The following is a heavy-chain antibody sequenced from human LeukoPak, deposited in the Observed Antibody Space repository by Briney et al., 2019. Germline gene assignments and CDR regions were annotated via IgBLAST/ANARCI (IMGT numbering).Heavy chain of an antibody. J-gene: IGHJ4*02. D-gene: IGHD2-2*01. V-gene: IGHV1-69*13. Sequence: SVKVSCKASGYTFTNYYIHWVRQAPGQGLEWMGGIIPIFGTANYAQKFQGRVTITADESTSTAYMELSSLRSEDTAVYYCARGPQCTSFSCPYFFDHWGQGTLVTVSS. CDR1: GYTFTNYY. CDR3: ARGPQCTSFSCPYFFDH. CDR2: IIPIFGTA.